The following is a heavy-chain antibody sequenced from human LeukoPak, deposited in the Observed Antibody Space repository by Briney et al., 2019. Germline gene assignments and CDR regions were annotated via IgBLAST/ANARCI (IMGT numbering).Heavy chain of an antibody. V-gene: IGHV1-18*01. CDR2: ISAYNGNT. D-gene: IGHD5-18*01. CDR3: ARVEAGYSYGLWGKIDY. J-gene: IGHJ4*02. CDR1: GYTFTSYG. Sequence: GASVKVSRKASGYTFTSYGISWVRQAPGQGLEWMGWISAYNGNTNYAQKLQGRVTMTTGTSTSTAYMELRSLRSDDTAVYYCARVEAGYSYGLWGKIDYWGQGTLVTVSS.